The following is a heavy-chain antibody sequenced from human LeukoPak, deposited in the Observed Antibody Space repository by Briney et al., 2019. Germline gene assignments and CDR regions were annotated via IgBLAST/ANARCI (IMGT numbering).Heavy chain of an antibody. J-gene: IGHJ4*02. CDR1: GFNFSGFA. Sequence: GGSLRLSCGASGFNFSGFAMNWARQAPGKGLEWVAYITTRSTTKLYADSVKGRFTVSRDNGKNSVYLQMDSLRAEDTATYYCARGTGDYWGQGTRVIVSS. CDR2: ITTRSTTK. V-gene: IGHV3-48*01. CDR3: ARGTGDY.